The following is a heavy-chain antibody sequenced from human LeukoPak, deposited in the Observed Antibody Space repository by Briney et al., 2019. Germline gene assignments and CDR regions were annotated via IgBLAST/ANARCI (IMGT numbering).Heavy chain of an antibody. V-gene: IGHV3-23*01. CDR2: ISGSGGRT. Sequence: GGSLRLSCAASGFTFSSYGMSWVRQAPGKGLEWVSDISGSGGRTYYVDSVKGRFTISRDNGKNMLYLQMNSLRAEDTAVYYCAKGPRTVRFGDRHKGIFDYWGQGTLVTVSS. J-gene: IGHJ4*02. CDR1: GFTFSSYG. D-gene: IGHD3-10*01. CDR3: AKGPRTVRFGDRHKGIFDY.